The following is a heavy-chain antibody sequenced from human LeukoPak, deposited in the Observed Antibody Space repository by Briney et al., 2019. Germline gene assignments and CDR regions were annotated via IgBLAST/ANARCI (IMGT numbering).Heavy chain of an antibody. Sequence: GGSLRLSCAASGFIFNFSAMNWARRAPGGGLGWVSGIGNSGGITSHAESVKGRFTISRDNSKNTLYLQMNSLRVEDTAVYYCARELGGMFDYWGQGTLVTVSS. V-gene: IGHV3-23*01. CDR1: GFIFNFSA. J-gene: IGHJ4*02. CDR3: ARELGGMFDY. CDR2: IGNSGGIT. D-gene: IGHD1-26*01.